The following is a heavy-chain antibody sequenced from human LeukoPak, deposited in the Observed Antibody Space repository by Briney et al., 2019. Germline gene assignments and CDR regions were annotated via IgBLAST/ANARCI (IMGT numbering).Heavy chain of an antibody. D-gene: IGHD3-22*01. CDR3: ARGVYYDSSGHYYYYYGMDV. V-gene: IGHV3-53*01. CDR1: GFAVGSNY. J-gene: IGHJ6*02. CDR2: IYSGGAI. Sequence: GGSLRLSCVASGFAVGSNYMSWVRQAPGKGLEWVSLIYSGGAIRYADSVKGRFTISRDNSKNTLYLQMNSLRAEDTAVYYCARGVYYDSSGHYYYYYGMDVWGQGTTVTVSS.